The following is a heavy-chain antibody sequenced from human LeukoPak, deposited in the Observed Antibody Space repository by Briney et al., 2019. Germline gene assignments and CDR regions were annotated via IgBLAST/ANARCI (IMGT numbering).Heavy chain of an antibody. J-gene: IGHJ6*03. Sequence: GRSLRLSCAASGFTFSSYAMSWVRQAPGKGLEWVSAISGSGGSTYYADSVKGRFTISRDNSKNTLYLQMNSLRAEDTAVYYCANLVATSYYYMDVWGKGTTVTVSS. CDR1: GFTFSSYA. D-gene: IGHD5-12*01. CDR3: ANLVATSYYYMDV. CDR2: ISGSGGST. V-gene: IGHV3-23*01.